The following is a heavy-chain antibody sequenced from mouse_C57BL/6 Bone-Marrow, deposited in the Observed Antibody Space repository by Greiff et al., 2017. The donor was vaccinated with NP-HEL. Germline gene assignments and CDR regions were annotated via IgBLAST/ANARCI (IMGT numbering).Heavy chain of an antibody. Sequence: EVKLEESGPGLVKPSQSLSLTCSVTGYSITSGYYWNWIRQFPGNKLEWMGYISYDGSNNYNPSLKNRISITRDTSKNQFFLKLNSVTTEDTATYYCARVAYSPFAYWGQGTLVTVSA. J-gene: IGHJ3*01. CDR3: ARVAYSPFAY. V-gene: IGHV3-6*01. CDR2: ISYDGSN. D-gene: IGHD6-5*01. CDR1: GYSITSGYY.